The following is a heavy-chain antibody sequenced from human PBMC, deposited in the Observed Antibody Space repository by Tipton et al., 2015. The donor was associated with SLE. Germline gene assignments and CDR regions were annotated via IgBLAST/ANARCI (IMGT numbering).Heavy chain of an antibody. D-gene: IGHD1-14*01. Sequence: TLSLTCAVSGYSISSVYYWGWLRQSPVKGLEWIGVVYRTAYYNPSLKRRVTVSVETSKNEVSLKLNSVTASDTAGYYCVSGVGNTGRLHYWGQGALVTVAS. CDR2: VYRTA. V-gene: IGHV4-38-2*01. CDR1: GYSISSVYY. CDR3: VSGVGNTGRLHY. J-gene: IGHJ4*02.